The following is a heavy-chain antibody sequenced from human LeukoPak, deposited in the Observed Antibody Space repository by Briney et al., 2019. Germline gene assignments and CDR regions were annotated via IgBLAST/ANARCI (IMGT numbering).Heavy chain of an antibody. J-gene: IGHJ4*02. Sequence: AASVKVSCKASGYTFTSYYMRWVRQAPGQGLEWMGVINPSGGITSYAQKFQGRVTMTRDTYTSTVYMELSSLRSEDTAVSYCAREVSYKAVAVDHWGQGTLVTVSS. D-gene: IGHD6-19*01. CDR3: AREVSYKAVAVDH. CDR1: GYTFTSYY. CDR2: INPSGGIT. V-gene: IGHV1-46*01.